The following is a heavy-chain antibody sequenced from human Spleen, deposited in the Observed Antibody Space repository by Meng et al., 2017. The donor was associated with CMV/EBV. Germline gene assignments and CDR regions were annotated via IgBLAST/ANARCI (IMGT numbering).Heavy chain of an antibody. CDR1: GFIFSSYA. V-gene: IGHV3-23*03. Sequence: GGSLRLSCAASGFIFSSYAMSWVRQAPGKGLEWVSIIYSDESGRGTYYGDSVKGRFTISRDNSKNTLYLEMNSLKVDDTGVYYCAKSPRYCYGGDCYGTDLLLDYWGQGTLVTVSS. J-gene: IGHJ4*02. D-gene: IGHD2-15*01. CDR3: AKSPRYCYGGDCYGTDLLLDY. CDR2: IYSDESGRGT.